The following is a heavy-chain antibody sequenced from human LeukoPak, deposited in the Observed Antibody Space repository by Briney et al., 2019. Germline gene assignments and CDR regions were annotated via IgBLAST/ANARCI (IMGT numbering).Heavy chain of an antibody. D-gene: IGHD1-26*01. Sequence: PGGSLRLSCAASGFTVSGNYMSWVRQAPGKGLEWVSLIYGGGTTYYADSVKGRFTISRDTSKNTLYLQMDSLKAEDTAVYYCARYSGSYPDWGQGTLVTVSS. CDR2: IYGGGTT. CDR1: GFTVSGNY. V-gene: IGHV3-66*01. J-gene: IGHJ4*02. CDR3: ARYSGSYPD.